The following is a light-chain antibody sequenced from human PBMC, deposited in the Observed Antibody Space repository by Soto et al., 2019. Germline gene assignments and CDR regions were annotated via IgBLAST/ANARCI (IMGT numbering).Light chain of an antibody. CDR2: ATS. Sequence: DIQMTQSPSSLSASVGDRVTITCRASQSIATYLNWYQQKPGKAPKLVIYATSALQSGVPSRFSGGGSGTDVTLIISSLQPADFATYYCQQSYSFPRTFGQGTTVDVK. CDR1: QSIATY. CDR3: QQSYSFPRT. V-gene: IGKV1-39*01. J-gene: IGKJ1*01.